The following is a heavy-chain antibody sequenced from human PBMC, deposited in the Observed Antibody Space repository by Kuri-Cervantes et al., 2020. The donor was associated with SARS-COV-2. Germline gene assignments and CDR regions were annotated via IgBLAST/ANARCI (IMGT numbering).Heavy chain of an antibody. Sequence: GESLKISCAASGFSLSRYTMNWVRQAPGKGLEWVSCISSSTAPYIFYADSVKGRFTISRDNAENSLYLQMNSLRAEDTAVYYCARDKDFWSGYQDAFDIWGQGTMVTVSS. V-gene: IGHV3-21*01. CDR2: ISSSTAPYI. CDR1: GFSLSRYT. J-gene: IGHJ3*02. CDR3: ARDKDFWSGYQDAFDI. D-gene: IGHD3-3*01.